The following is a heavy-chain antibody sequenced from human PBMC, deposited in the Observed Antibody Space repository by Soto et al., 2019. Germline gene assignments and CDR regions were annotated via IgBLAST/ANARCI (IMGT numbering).Heavy chain of an antibody. V-gene: IGHV4-31*03. D-gene: IGHD3-10*01. J-gene: IGHJ6*02. Sequence: QVQLQESGPGLVKPSQTLSLTCTVSGGSISSGGYYWSWIRQHPGKGLEWIGYIFYSGSTYYNPSHKSRITIPLDTSKHQFSLKLSSVTAADTAVYYCARDLRGGPYGMAVCGQGTTVTVSS. CDR3: ARDLRGGPYGMAV. CDR1: GGSISSGGYY. CDR2: IFYSGST.